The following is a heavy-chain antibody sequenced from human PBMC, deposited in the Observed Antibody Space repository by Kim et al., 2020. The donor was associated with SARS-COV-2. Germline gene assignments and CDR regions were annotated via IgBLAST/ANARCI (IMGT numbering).Heavy chain of an antibody. CDR3: ARDPHYGSGNYRRSGDFEY. V-gene: IGHV1-18*04. CDR1: GYDFTTYG. D-gene: IGHD3-10*01. J-gene: IGHJ4*02. Sequence: ASVKVSCKASGYDFTTYGVSWVRQAPGQGLEWMGWTNADNSNTNYAQKFQGKFTMSTDTSTSTAYREVRSLRSDDTAVYYCARDPHYGSGNYRRSGDFEYWGQGTLVIVTS. CDR2: TNADNSNT.